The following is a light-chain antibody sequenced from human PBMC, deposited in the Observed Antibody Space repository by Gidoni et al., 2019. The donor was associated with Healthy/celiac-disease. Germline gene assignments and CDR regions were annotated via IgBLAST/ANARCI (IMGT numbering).Light chain of an antibody. J-gene: IGLJ2*01. V-gene: IGLV3-1*01. Sequence: SYELTQPPSVSVSPGQTASITCSGDKLGDKYACWYQQKPGQSPVLVIYQDSKRPSGIPERFSGSNSGNTAPLTISGNHAMDEADYYCQAWDSSIVVFGGGTKLTVL. CDR3: QAWDSSIVV. CDR2: QDS. CDR1: KLGDKY.